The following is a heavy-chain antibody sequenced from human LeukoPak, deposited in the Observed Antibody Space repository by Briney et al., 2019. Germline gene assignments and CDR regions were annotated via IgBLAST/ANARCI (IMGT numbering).Heavy chain of an antibody. D-gene: IGHD3-10*01. Sequence: GGSLRLSCAASGFTFSNYWMTWVRQAPGKGLEWVANIKQDGSEKYYVDSVKGRFTISRDNAKNSLYLQMNSLRAEDTAVYYCARDKSMVRGFDYWGQGTLVTVSS. J-gene: IGHJ4*02. CDR2: IKQDGSEK. CDR3: ARDKSMVRGFDY. CDR1: GFTFSNYW. V-gene: IGHV3-7*01.